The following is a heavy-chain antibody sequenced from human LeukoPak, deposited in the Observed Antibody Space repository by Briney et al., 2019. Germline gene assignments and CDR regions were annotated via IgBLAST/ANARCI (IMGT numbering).Heavy chain of an antibody. CDR2: ISWNSGSI. D-gene: IGHD2-21*02. V-gene: IGHV3-9*01. CDR3: AKSYCGGDCYWFDY. J-gene: IGHJ4*02. CDR1: GFTFDGYA. Sequence: GGSLRLSCAASGFTFDGYAMHWVRQAPGNGLEWVSGISWNSGSIGYADSVKGRFTISRDNAKNSLYLQMNSLRAEDTALYYCAKSYCGGDCYWFDYWGQGTLVTVSS.